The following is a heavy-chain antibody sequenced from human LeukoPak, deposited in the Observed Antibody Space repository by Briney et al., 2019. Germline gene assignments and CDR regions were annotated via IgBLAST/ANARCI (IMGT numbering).Heavy chain of an antibody. CDR3: ATDIHYCSSTSCYLYGMDV. CDR2: IIPIFGTA. J-gene: IGHJ6*02. CDR1: GGTFSSYA. Sequence: GASVKVSCKASGGTFSSYAISWVRQAPGQGLEWMGGIIPIFGTANYAQKFQGRVTITTDESTSTAYMELSSLRSEDTAVYYCATDIHYCSSTSCYLYGMDVWGQGTTVTVSS. V-gene: IGHV1-69*05. D-gene: IGHD2-2*01.